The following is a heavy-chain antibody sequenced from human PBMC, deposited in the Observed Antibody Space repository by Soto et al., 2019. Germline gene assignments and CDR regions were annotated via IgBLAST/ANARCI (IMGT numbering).Heavy chain of an antibody. D-gene: IGHD3-22*01. J-gene: IGHJ5*02. CDR1: GGSVSSGIYY. CDR2: IYYSGST. CDR3: ARAPPYYYDSSGFLGPFDP. Sequence: SETLSLTCTVSGGSVSSGIYYWIWIRQPPGKVLEWIGYIYYSGSTNYNPSLKSRVTISVDTSKIQFSLKLSSVTAADTAVYYCARAPPYYYDSSGFLGPFDPWGQGTLVTVSS. V-gene: IGHV4-61*01.